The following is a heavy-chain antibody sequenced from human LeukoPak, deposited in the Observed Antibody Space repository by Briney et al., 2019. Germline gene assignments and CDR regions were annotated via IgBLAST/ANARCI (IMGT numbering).Heavy chain of an antibody. CDR3: ARESSGRDFFDY. CDR1: GGTFSSYA. CDR2: ITPIFGTA. Sequence: SVKVSCKASGGTFSSYAISWVRQAPGQGLEWMGGITPIFGTANYAQKFQGRVTITADESTSTAYMELSSLRSEDTAVYYCARESSGRDFFDYWGQGTLVTVSS. D-gene: IGHD6-19*01. V-gene: IGHV1-69*13. J-gene: IGHJ4*02.